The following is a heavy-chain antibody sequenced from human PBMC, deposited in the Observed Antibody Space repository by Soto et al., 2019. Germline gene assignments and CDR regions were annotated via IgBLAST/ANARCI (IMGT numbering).Heavy chain of an antibody. CDR1: GFTFSNAW. V-gene: IGHV3-15*01. Sequence: EVQLVESGGGLVKPGGSLRLSCAASGFTFSNAWMSWVRQAPGQGLEWVGRIKSKTEGGTTDYAAPVKGRFTISRDESNNTLYLQMNSLKTEDTAVYYCTTFSDFWSGYPNYYYMDVWGKGTTVTVAS. CDR2: IKSKTEGGTT. D-gene: IGHD3-3*01. J-gene: IGHJ6*03. CDR3: TTFSDFWSGYPNYYYMDV.